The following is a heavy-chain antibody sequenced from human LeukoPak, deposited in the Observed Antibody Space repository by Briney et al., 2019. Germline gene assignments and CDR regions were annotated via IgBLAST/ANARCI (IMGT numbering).Heavy chain of an antibody. CDR3: AKGDRGGWLDFDS. J-gene: IGHJ4*02. D-gene: IGHD3-22*01. Sequence: PSETLSLTCAVYGGSFSGYYWSWIRQPPGKGLEWIGEINHSGSTNYNPSLKSRVTISVDTSKNQFSLIMSSVTAADTAVYYCAKGDRGGWLDFDSWGQGTLVTVSS. V-gene: IGHV4-34*01. CDR2: INHSGST. CDR1: GGSFSGYY.